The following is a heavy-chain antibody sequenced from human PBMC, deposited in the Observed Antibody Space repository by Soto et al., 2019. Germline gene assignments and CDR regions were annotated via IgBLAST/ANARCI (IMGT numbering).Heavy chain of an antibody. J-gene: IGHJ5*02. CDR1: GDSINSSSYY. D-gene: IGHD6-13*01. CDR2: IYYSGST. CDR3: ARNILGIAEERGWFDP. Sequence: SETLSLTCTVSGDSINSSSYYWGWIRQPPGKGLEWIGSIYYSGSTYYNPSLKSRVTISVDTSKSQFSLKLSSVTAADTAVYYCARNILGIAEERGWFDPWGQGTLVTVS. V-gene: IGHV4-39*01.